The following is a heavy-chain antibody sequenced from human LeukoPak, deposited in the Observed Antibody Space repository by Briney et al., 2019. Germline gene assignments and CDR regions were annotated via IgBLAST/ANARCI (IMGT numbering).Heavy chain of an antibody. CDR3: AKDLYYDSSGYYLSPFDY. V-gene: IGHV3-30-3*01. CDR1: GFTFNNYA. Sequence: GRSLRLSCAASGFTFNNYAMNWVRQAPGKGLEWVAALSHDGGTKYYADSVKGRFTISRDNSKNTLYLQMNSLRAEDTAVYYCAKDLYYDSSGYYLSPFDYWGQGTLVTVSS. D-gene: IGHD3-22*01. J-gene: IGHJ4*02. CDR2: LSHDGGTK.